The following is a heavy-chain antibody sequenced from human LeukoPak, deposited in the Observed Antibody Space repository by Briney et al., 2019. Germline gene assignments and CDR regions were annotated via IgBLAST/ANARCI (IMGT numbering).Heavy chain of an antibody. CDR1: GYTFSSYA. J-gene: IGHJ4*02. Sequence: ASVKVSCKASGYTFSSYAISWVRQAPGQGLEWMGSISAYNGNTNQAQKFQGRVTMTTDTSTSTGHMELWSLRSDDTAVYYCARDKVTTMTPYFDYWGQGTLVTVPS. CDR3: ARDKVTTMTPYFDY. V-gene: IGHV1-18*01. D-gene: IGHD4-17*01. CDR2: ISAYNGNT.